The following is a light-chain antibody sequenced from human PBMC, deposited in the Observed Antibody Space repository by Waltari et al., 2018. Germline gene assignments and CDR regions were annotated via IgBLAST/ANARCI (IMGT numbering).Light chain of an antibody. CDR3: QQYKTFWLT. J-gene: IGKJ4*01. Sequence: DIQMTQSPSTLSASVGDRVTITCRASQSICSWLAWYQQKPGKAPKLLVYKASSLERGVPSRFSGSGSETEFTLTISSLQPEDFATYYCQQYKTFWLTFGGGTKVDIK. V-gene: IGKV1-5*03. CDR2: KAS. CDR1: QSICSW.